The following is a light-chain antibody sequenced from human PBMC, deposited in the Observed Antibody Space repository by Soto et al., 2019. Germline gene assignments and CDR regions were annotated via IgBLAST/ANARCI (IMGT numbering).Light chain of an antibody. V-gene: IGKV1-39*01. CDR1: QSISSY. CDR3: QQLNSYPLT. CDR2: AAS. Sequence: IQMTQSPSSLSASVGDRVTITCRASQSISSYLNWYQQRPGKAPKLLIYAASSLQSGVPSRFSGSGSGTDFTLTISSLQPEDFATYYCQQLNSYPLTFRGGTKVDI. J-gene: IGKJ4*01.